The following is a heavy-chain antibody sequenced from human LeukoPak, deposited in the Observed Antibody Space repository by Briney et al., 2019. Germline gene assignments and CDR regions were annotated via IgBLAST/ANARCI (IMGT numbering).Heavy chain of an antibody. CDR2: IYSGGST. CDR3: ARRQYYDFWSGYLGRMDV. V-gene: IGHV3-53*01. D-gene: IGHD3-3*01. Sequence: GGSLRLSCAASGFTVSSNYMSWVRQAPGKGLEWVSVIYSGGSTYYADPVKGRFTISRDNSKNTLYLQMNSLRAEDTAVYYCARRQYYDFWSGYLGRMDVWGQGTTVTVSS. J-gene: IGHJ6*02. CDR1: GFTVSSNY.